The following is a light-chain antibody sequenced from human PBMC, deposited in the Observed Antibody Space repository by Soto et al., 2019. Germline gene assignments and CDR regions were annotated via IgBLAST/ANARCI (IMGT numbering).Light chain of an antibody. CDR3: MQGTYWPHT. CDR2: KVS. V-gene: IGKV2-30*01. J-gene: IGKJ2*01. CDR1: QSLVYTDGNTY. Sequence: DVVMTQSPLSLPVTLGQPASISCRSSQSLVYTDGNTYFYWFQQRPGQSPRRLIYKVSNRDSGVPDRFSGSGSGTDFTLEISRVEAEDVGIYYCMQGTYWPHTFGQGTNLEIK.